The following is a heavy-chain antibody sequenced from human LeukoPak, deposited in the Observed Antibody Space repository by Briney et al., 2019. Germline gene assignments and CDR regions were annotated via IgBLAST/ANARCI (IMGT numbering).Heavy chain of an antibody. V-gene: IGHV3-7*03. CDR1: GFTFSSYW. CDR2: IKQDGSEK. Sequence: GGSLRLSCAASGFTFSSYWMSWVRQAPGKGLEWVANIKQDGSEKYYVDSVKGRFTISRDNAKNSLYLQMNSLRAEDTAVYYCGRGIDTAAGTGDAFDIWGQGTRVTVSS. D-gene: IGHD6-13*01. CDR3: GRGIDTAAGTGDAFDI. J-gene: IGHJ3*02.